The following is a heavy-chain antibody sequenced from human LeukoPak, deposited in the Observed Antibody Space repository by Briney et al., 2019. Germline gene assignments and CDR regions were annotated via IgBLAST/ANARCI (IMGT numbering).Heavy chain of an antibody. D-gene: IGHD1-26*01. V-gene: IGHV3-48*02. CDR2: ITASGTAM. Sequence: GGSLRLSCAASGFTFSSYSMNWVRQAPGKGLEWVSHITASGTAMLYADSVKGRFTISRGNAKNSLYLQMNSLRDEDTAVYYCASSGSYRFDYWGQGTLVTVSS. CDR1: GFTFSSYS. CDR3: ASSGSYRFDY. J-gene: IGHJ4*02.